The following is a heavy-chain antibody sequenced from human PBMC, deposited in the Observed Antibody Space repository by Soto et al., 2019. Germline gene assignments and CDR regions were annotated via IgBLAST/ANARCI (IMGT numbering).Heavy chain of an antibody. Sequence: PSETLSLTCTVSGGSISSGGYYWSWIRQHPGKGLEWIGYIYYSGSTYYNPSLKSRVTISVDTSKNQFSPKLSSVTAADTAVYYCARARGAMVYYYYYMDAWGKGTTVTVSS. J-gene: IGHJ6*03. CDR2: IYYSGST. V-gene: IGHV4-31*03. D-gene: IGHD5-18*01. CDR1: GGSISSGGYY. CDR3: ARARGAMVYYYYYMDA.